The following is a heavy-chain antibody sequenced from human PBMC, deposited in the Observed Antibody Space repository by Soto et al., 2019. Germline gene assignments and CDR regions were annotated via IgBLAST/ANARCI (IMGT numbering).Heavy chain of an antibody. V-gene: IGHV3-11*03. D-gene: IGHD6-13*01. CDR1: GFTFSDYY. Sequence: PGGSLRLSCAASGFTFSDYYMSWIRQAPGKGLEWVSYISSSSSYTNYADSVKGRFTISRDNAKNSLYLQMNSLRAEDTAVYYCASGRTGYSSSWPELFFEWWGQGTLVTVSS. J-gene: IGHJ4*02. CDR2: ISSSSSYT. CDR3: ASGRTGYSSSWPELFFEW.